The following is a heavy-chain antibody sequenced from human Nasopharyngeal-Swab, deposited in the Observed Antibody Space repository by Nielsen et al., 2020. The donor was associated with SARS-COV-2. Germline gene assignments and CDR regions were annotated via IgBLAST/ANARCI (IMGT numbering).Heavy chain of an antibody. Sequence: WARQAPGQGRGWMGLMNPNSGNTGYAQKFQGRVTMTRNTSISTAYMELSSLRSEDTAVYYCARGVTGTVVVPAATDGGGGDDAFDIWGQGTMVTVSS. V-gene: IGHV1-8*01. CDR2: MNPNSGNT. J-gene: IGHJ3*02. CDR3: ARGVTGTVVVPAATDGGGGDDAFDI. D-gene: IGHD2-2*01.